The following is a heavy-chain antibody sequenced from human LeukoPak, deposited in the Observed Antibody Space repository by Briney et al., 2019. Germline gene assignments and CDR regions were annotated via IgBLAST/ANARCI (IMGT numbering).Heavy chain of an antibody. CDR1: GFTFSVEY. CDR3: TRARGAGPGAHFDY. Sequence: GGSLRLSCAASGFTFSVEYMSWIRQAPGKGLEWVSYISSSGSSIFYADSVKGRFTISRDNAKNSLFLQMNSLRAEDTAVYYCTRARGAGPGAHFDYWGQGTLVTVSS. D-gene: IGHD3-10*01. CDR2: ISSSGSSI. V-gene: IGHV3-11*01. J-gene: IGHJ4*02.